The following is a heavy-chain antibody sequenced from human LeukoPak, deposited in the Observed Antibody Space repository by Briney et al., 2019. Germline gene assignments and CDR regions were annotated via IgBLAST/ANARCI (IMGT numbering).Heavy chain of an antibody. Sequence: GESLKISCKGSGYSFTSYWIGWVRQMPGKGLEWMGIIYPGDSDTRYSPSFQGQVTISADKSISTAYLQWSSLKASDTAMYYCARGYCSSTSCSYFDYWGQGTLVTASS. D-gene: IGHD2-2*01. CDR3: ARGYCSSTSCSYFDY. V-gene: IGHV5-51*01. J-gene: IGHJ4*02. CDR1: GYSFTSYW. CDR2: IYPGDSDT.